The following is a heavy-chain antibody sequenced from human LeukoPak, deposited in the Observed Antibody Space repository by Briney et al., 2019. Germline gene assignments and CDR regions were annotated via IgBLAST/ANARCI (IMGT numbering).Heavy chain of an antibody. D-gene: IGHD6-19*01. CDR3: ARGPRLDSSGWYYGAFDV. J-gene: IGHJ3*01. CDR2: INPNSGGA. Sequence: ASVKVSCKASGYTFTGYYIHWVRQAPGQGLEWMGRINPNSGGADYAQKFQGRVSMTRDTSISTAYMELSSLRSDDTAVYYCARGPRLDSSGWYYGAFDVWGQGTMVTVS. V-gene: IGHV1-2*06. CDR1: GYTFTGYY.